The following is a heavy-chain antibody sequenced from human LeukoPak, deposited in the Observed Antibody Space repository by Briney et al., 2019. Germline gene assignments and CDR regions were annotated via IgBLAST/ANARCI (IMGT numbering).Heavy chain of an antibody. CDR1: GGSISSGGYY. CDR3: ASSRISARYYYYYYMDV. CDR2: IYYSGST. Sequence: SQTLSLTCTVSGGSISSGGYYWSWIRQHPGKGLEWIGYIYYSGSTYYNPSLKSRVTISVDTSKNQFSLKLSSVTAADTAVYYCASSRISARYYYYYYMDVWGKGTTVTVSS. J-gene: IGHJ6*03. V-gene: IGHV4-31*03.